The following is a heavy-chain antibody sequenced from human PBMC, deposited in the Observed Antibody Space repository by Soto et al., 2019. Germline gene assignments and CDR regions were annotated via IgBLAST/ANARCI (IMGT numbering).Heavy chain of an antibody. J-gene: IGHJ5*02. CDR1: GFTFSSYG. D-gene: IGHD6-19*01. CDR2: IWYGGSNK. Sequence: QVQLVESGGGVVQPGRSLRLSCAASGFTFSSYGMHWVRQAPGKGLEWVAVIWYGGSNKYYADSVKSRCTISRDNSKNTLYLQMNSLRAEDTAVYYCARSGEWLRLGWFDPWGQGTLVTVSS. V-gene: IGHV3-33*01. CDR3: ARSGEWLRLGWFDP.